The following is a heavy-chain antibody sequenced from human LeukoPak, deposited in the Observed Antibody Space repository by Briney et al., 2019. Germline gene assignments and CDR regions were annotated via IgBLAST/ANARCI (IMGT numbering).Heavy chain of an antibody. Sequence: GGSLRLSCAASGFTFSSYGMHWVRQAPGKGLEWVAVISYDGSNKYYADSVKGRFTISRDNSKNTLYLQMNSLRAEDTAVYYCAKEQLLWFGEFRPYFDYWGQGTLVTVSS. V-gene: IGHV3-30*18. D-gene: IGHD3-10*01. CDR3: AKEQLLWFGEFRPYFDY. CDR1: GFTFSSYG. CDR2: ISYDGSNK. J-gene: IGHJ4*02.